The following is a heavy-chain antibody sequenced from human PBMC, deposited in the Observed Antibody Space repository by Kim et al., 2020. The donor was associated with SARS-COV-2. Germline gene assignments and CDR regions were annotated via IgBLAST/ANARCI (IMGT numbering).Heavy chain of an antibody. D-gene: IGHD3-9*01. Sequence: GGSLRLSCAASGFTFSSYGMHWVRQAPGKGLEWVAVIWYDGSNKYYADSVKGRFTISRDNSKNTLYLQMNSLRAEDTAVYYCAKARAGILTGYYYYYYYGMDVWGQGTTVTVSS. J-gene: IGHJ6*02. CDR2: IWYDGSNK. CDR3: AKARAGILTGYYYYYYYGMDV. V-gene: IGHV3-33*06. CDR1: GFTFSSYG.